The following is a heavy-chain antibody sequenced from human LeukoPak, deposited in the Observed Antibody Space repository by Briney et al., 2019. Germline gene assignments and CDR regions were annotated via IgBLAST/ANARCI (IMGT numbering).Heavy chain of an antibody. J-gene: IGHJ4*02. CDR3: TTDLISGSGSFYNY. Sequence: GGSLRLSCAASGFTFSNAWMSWVRQAPGKGLEWVGRSQSKVDSGTTDYAAPVNGRFTISRADSKNTLYLQLNSLKTEDTAVYYWTTDLISGSGSFYNYWGQGTLVTVSS. CDR1: GFTFSNAW. D-gene: IGHD3-10*01. V-gene: IGHV3-15*01. CDR2: SQSKVDSGTT.